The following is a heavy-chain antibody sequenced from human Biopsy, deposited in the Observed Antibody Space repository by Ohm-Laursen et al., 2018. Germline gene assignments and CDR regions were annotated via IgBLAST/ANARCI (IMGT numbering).Heavy chain of an antibody. J-gene: IGHJ5*02. CDR1: GGSFSGFY. V-gene: IGHV4-34*01. CDR3: ARGLPRIAPMVRGRRTWFDP. CDR2: IKPNGRT. Sequence: TLSLTCAVYGGSFSGFYLGWIRPTPRKGLGGIGGIKPNGRTHYKPSLDSRVAISADTSKNQFSLNLYSVTAADTAVYFCARGLPRIAPMVRGRRTWFDPWGQGTLVTVSS. D-gene: IGHD3-10*01.